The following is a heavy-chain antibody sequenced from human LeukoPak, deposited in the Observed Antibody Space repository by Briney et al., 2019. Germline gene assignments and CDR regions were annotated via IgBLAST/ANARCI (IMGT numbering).Heavy chain of an antibody. D-gene: IGHD6-19*01. CDR2: IYHSGST. Sequence: SETLSLTCAVSGGSISSGGYSWSWIRQPPGKGLEWIGYIYHSGSTYYNPSLKSRVTISVDRSKNQFSLKLSSVTAADTAVYYCAREQSKWLALDYWGQGTLVTVSS. J-gene: IGHJ4*02. CDR1: GGSISSGGYS. CDR3: AREQSKWLALDY. V-gene: IGHV4-30-2*01.